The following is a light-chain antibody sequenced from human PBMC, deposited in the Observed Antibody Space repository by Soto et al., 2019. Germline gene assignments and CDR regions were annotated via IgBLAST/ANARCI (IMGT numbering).Light chain of an antibody. J-gene: IGLJ3*02. V-gene: IGLV2-14*01. Sequence: QSVLTQPASVSGSPGQSITISCTGTSSDVGGYNFVSWYQQHPGKAPRVLIYEVSNRPSGVSDRFSGSKSGNTASLPISGLQTEDEADYYCSSYISSTSWGFGGGTKLTVL. CDR2: EVS. CDR3: SSYISSTSWG. CDR1: SSDVGGYNF.